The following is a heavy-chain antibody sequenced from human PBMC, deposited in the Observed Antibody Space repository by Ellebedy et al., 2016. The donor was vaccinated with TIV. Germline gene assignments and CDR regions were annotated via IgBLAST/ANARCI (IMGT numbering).Heavy chain of an antibody. CDR2: ISSSSSTI. CDR3: AGTSASSGALAAYYGMDV. Sequence: PGGSLRLSCAASGFTFSSYSMNWVRQAPGKGLEWVSYISSSSSTIYYADSVKGRFTISRYNAKNSLYLQMNSLRAEDTAVYYCAGTSASSGALAAYYGMDVWGQGTTVTVSS. D-gene: IGHD3-22*01. V-gene: IGHV3-48*01. CDR1: GFTFSSYS. J-gene: IGHJ6*02.